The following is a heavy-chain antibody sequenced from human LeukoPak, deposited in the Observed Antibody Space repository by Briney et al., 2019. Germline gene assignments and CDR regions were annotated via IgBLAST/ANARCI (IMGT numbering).Heavy chain of an antibody. J-gene: IGHJ4*02. Sequence: SETLSLTCTVSGGSISSSSYYWGWIRQPPGKGLEWIGTIYYSGSTYYNPSLNSRVTISVDTSKNQFSLKLSSVTAADTAVYYCARNLAGHFGGFYFDDWGQGTLVTVSS. V-gene: IGHV4-39*07. CDR1: GGSISSSSYY. CDR2: IYYSGST. CDR3: ARNLAGHFGGFYFDD. D-gene: IGHD2-21*01.